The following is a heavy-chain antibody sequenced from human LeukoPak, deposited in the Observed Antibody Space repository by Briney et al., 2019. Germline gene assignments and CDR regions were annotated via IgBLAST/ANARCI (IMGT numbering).Heavy chain of an antibody. CDR3: ARRYCSGGDCYFDY. CDR2: INSDGSST. V-gene: IGHV3-74*01. D-gene: IGHD2-15*01. J-gene: IGHJ4*02. CDR1: GFTFSSYW. Sequence: GGSLRLSCAPSGFTFSSYWMHWVRQAPGKGLVWVSRINSDGSSTSYADSVKGRFTISRDNAKNTLYLQMNSLRAEDTAVYYCARRYCSGGDCYFDYWGQGTLVTVSS.